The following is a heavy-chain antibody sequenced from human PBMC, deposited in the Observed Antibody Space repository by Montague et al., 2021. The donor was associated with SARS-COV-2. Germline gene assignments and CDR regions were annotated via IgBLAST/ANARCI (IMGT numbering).Heavy chain of an antibody. J-gene: IGHJ4*02. CDR2: FYYSGST. V-gene: IGHV4-39*01. CDR1: GGSISSSSYY. D-gene: IGHD3-10*01. CDR3: ARESGSGSYLVY. Sequence: SETLSLTCTVSGGSISSSSYYWGWIRPPPEKGLEWIGSFYYSGSTYYNPSLKSRVTISVDTSKNQFSLKLSSVTAADTAVYYCARESGSGSYLVYWGQGTLVTVSS.